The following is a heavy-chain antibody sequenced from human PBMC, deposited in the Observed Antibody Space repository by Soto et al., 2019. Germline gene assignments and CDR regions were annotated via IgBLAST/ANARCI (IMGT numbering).Heavy chain of an antibody. CDR3: ARTASKYYYDSSGYRSPFYYYYGMDV. J-gene: IGHJ6*02. V-gene: IGHV5-10-1*01. CDR2: IDPSDSYT. D-gene: IGHD3-22*01. CDR1: VYSFTSYW. Sequence: GASLKISCKGSVYSFTSYWISWVRQMPGKGLEWMGRIDPSDSYTNYSPSFQGHVTISADKSISTAYLQWSNLKASDTAMYYCARTASKYYYDSSGYRSPFYYYYGMDVWGQGTTVTVSS.